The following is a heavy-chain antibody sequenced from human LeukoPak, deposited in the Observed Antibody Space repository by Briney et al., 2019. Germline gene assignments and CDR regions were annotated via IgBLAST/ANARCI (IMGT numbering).Heavy chain of an antibody. V-gene: IGHV4-34*01. CDR3: ARAGSYSSRGYFDY. J-gene: IGHJ4*02. D-gene: IGHD6-13*01. Sequence: SETLSLTCAVYGGSFSGYYWSWIRQPPGKGLEWIGEINHSGSTNYNPSLKSRVTISVDTSKNQFSLKLSSVTAADTAVYYRARAGSYSSRGYFDYWGQGTLVTVSS. CDR2: INHSGST. CDR1: GGSFSGYY.